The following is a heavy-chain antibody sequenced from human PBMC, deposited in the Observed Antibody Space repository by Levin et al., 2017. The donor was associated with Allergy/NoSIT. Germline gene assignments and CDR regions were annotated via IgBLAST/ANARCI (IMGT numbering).Heavy chain of an antibody. CDR3: ARVCSGGSCYVRGNAFDI. CDR2: ISSSSSTI. V-gene: IGHV3-48*02. CDR1: GFTFSSYS. J-gene: IGHJ3*02. D-gene: IGHD2-15*01. Sequence: GGSLRLSCAASGFTFSSYSMNWVRQAPGKGLEWVSYISSSSSTIYYADSVKGRFTISRDNAKNSLYLQMNSLRDEDTAVYYCARVCSGGSCYVRGNAFDIWGQGTMVTVSS.